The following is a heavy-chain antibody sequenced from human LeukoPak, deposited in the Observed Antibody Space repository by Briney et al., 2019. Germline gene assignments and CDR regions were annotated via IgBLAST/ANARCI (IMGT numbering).Heavy chain of an antibody. V-gene: IGHV1-8*03. J-gene: IGHJ5*02. CDR1: GYTFTSYD. Sequence: ASVKVSCRASGYTFTSYDINWVRQATGQGLEWMGWMNPYSGNTGYAQKFQGRVTITSNTSISTAYMELSNLTSEDTAVYCARGQYTSTWYRGSRWFDPWGQGTLVTVSS. CDR2: MNPYSGNT. CDR3: ARGQYTSTWYRGSRWFDP. D-gene: IGHD6-13*01.